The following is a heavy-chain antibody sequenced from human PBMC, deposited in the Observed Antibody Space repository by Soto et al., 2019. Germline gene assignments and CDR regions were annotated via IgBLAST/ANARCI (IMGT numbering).Heavy chain of an antibody. V-gene: IGHV4-34*01. CDR3: ARGIVGATTYWFDP. Sequence: SETLSLTCAVYGGSFSGYYWSWIRQPPGKGLEWIGEINHSGSTNYNPSLKSRVTISVDTSKNQFSLKLSSVTAADTAVYYCARGIVGATTYWFDPWGQGTLVTVSS. J-gene: IGHJ5*02. D-gene: IGHD1-26*01. CDR2: INHSGST. CDR1: GGSFSGYY.